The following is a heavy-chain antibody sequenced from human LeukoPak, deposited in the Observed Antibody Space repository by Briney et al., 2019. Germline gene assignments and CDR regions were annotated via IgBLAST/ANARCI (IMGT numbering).Heavy chain of an antibody. J-gene: IGHJ4*02. CDR3: ARARPGFYFDY. D-gene: IGHD6-6*01. CDR1: GFTFGINW. Sequence: PGGSLRLSCAASGFTFGINWMSRVRQAPGKGLEWVANIKQDGSEKNSVDSVKGRFTISRDNAKNSLYLQMNTLRAEDTAVYYCARARPGFYFDYWGQGTLVTVSS. V-gene: IGHV3-7*05. CDR2: IKQDGSEK.